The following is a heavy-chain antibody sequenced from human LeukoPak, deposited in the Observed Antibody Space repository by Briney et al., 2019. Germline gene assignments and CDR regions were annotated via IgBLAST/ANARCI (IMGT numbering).Heavy chain of an antibody. CDR3: ARGGLRGIGDIVVVPAAPFVP. CDR1: GGSFSGYY. D-gene: IGHD2-2*01. J-gene: IGHJ5*02. V-gene: IGHV4-34*01. CDR2: INHSGST. Sequence: SETLSLTCAVYGGSFSGYYWSWIRQPPGKGLEWIGEINHSGSTNYNPSLKSLVTISVDTSKNQFSLKLSSVTAAGTAVYYRARGGLRGIGDIVVVPAAPFVPWGQGTLVTVSS.